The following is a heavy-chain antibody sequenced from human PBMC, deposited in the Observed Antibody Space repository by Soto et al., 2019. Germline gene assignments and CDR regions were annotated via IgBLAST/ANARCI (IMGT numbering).Heavy chain of an antibody. CDR2: INHSGST. V-gene: IGHV4-34*01. CDR3: ARGSAHLYYDYIWGSYHYTPYFQH. Sequence: SQTLSLTCAVYGGPFSGYYWSWIRQPPGKGLEWNREINHSGSTNYNPPLKSLVTISADTSKNQFSLKMNSVTPADTAVHYLARGSAHLYYDYIWGSYHYTPYFQHGGQGTLVNVSS. CDR1: GGPFSGYY. D-gene: IGHD3-16*02. J-gene: IGHJ1*01.